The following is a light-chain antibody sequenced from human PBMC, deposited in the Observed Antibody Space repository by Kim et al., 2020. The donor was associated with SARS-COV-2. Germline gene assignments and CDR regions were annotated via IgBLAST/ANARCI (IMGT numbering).Light chain of an antibody. CDR3: QQYDSYPRT. CDR2: AAS. J-gene: IGKJ1*01. V-gene: IGKV1-8*01. CDR1: QGIRSY. Sequence: AIRMTQSPSSLSASTGDRVNITCRASQGIRSYLAWYQQKPGKAPKLLIYAASALQGEVPSRFSGSGSGTDFTLTISCLQSEDFATYYCQQYDSYPRTFGQGTKVEIK.